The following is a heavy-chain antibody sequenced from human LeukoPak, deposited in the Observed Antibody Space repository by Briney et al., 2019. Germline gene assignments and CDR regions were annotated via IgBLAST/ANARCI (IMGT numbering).Heavy chain of an antibody. Sequence: ASVKVSCKASGYTFTSYYMHWVRQAPGQGLEWMGIINPSGGSTSYAQKFQGRVTMTRDTSISTAYMELNSLRSDDTAVYHCARGNRGSDARVWGQGTLVTVSS. V-gene: IGHV1-46*01. D-gene: IGHD2/OR15-2a*01. CDR2: INPSGGST. CDR1: GYTFTSYY. CDR3: ARGNRGSDARV. J-gene: IGHJ4*02.